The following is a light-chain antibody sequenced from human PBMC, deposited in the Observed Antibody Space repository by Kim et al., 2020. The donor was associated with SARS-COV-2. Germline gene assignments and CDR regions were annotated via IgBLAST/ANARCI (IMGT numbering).Light chain of an antibody. J-gene: IGKJ4*01. CDR3: QQSHTAPLLS. V-gene: IGKV1-39*01. Sequence: DIQMTQSPSSLAASVGDRVTIACRASQSINTYLNWYQQKPGNAPKLLIYAASTLQSGVPSRFSGSGSGTDFTLTISSLQPEDFATYCGQQSHTAPLLSLGGGTKVDIK. CDR2: AAS. CDR1: QSINTY.